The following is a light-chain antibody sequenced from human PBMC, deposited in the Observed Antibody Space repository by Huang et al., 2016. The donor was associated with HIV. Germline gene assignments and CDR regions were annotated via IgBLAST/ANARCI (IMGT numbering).Light chain of an antibody. J-gene: IGKJ2*01. Sequence: DIVLTQSPLSLTVTPGEPASISCKSSQSLLHTNGNNYLHWYLHKPGQSPQVLIYLASNRASGVPDKFSGSASGTDFTLKISSVGAEDVGVYYCMQTLQTSYTFGQGTKLEIK. V-gene: IGKV2-28*01. CDR2: LAS. CDR3: MQTLQTSYT. CDR1: QSLLHTNGNNY.